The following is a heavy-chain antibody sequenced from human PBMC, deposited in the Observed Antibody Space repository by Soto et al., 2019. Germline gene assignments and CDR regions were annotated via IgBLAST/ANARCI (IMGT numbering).Heavy chain of an antibody. CDR1: GFTFSSYG. V-gene: IGHV3-30*18. Sequence: QVQLVESGGGEVQPGRSLRLSCAASGFTFSSYGMHWVRQAPGKGLEWVAVISYDGSNKYYADSVKGRFTISRDNSKNTLYLQMNGRRAEDTAVYYCAEDVAVAGYFDYWGQGTLVTVSS. J-gene: IGHJ4*02. CDR3: AEDVAVAGYFDY. CDR2: ISYDGSNK. D-gene: IGHD6-19*01.